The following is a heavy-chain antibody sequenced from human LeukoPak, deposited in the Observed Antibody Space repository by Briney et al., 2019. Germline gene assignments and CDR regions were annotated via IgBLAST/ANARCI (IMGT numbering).Heavy chain of an antibody. CDR1: GFTFSNYG. CDR3: AKEASRGSSFAYTPIEKPYYLDY. CDR2: IRYHGSNK. J-gene: IGHJ4*02. V-gene: IGHV3-30*02. D-gene: IGHD5-18*01. Sequence: GGSLRLSCAASGFTFSNYGMHWVRQAPGKGLEWVAFIRYHGSNKYYADSVKGRFTISRDNSKNTLFLQMSSLRPEETAVYYCAKEASRGSSFAYTPIEKPYYLDYWGQGTLVTVSS.